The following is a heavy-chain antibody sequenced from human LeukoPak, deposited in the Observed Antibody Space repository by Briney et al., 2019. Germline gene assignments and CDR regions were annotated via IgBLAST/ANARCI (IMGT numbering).Heavy chain of an antibody. Sequence: KPSETLSLTCAVSGYSISSGYYWGWIRQPPGKGLEWIGSIYHSGSTYYNPSLKGRVTISVDTSKNQFSLKLSSVTAADTAVYYCARRSPSDVWGKGTTVTVSS. CDR2: IYHSGST. CDR3: ARRSPSDV. V-gene: IGHV4-38-2*01. J-gene: IGHJ6*04. CDR1: GYSISSGYY.